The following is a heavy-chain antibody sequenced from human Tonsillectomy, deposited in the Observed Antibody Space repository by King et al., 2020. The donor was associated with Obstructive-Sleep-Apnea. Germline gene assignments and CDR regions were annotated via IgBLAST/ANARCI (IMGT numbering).Heavy chain of an antibody. Sequence: QLQESGPGLVKPSQTLSLTCTVSVGSISSGGYYWSWFRQPPGKGREWIGYIYYSGSTYYNPSLKSRVTIPLDPSKNQFSLKLSSVTAADTAVDYCARDNGLEGYWSGGSCYSDSYYGMDVWGQGTTVTVSS. CDR2: IYYSGST. CDR1: VGSISSGGYY. CDR3: ARDNGLEGYWSGGSCYSDSYYGMDV. J-gene: IGHJ6*02. D-gene: IGHD2-15*01. V-gene: IGHV4-31*03.